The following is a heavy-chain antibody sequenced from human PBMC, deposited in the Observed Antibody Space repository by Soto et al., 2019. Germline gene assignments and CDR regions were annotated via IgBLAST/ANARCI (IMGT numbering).Heavy chain of an antibody. J-gene: IGHJ3*02. Sequence: RASVKVSCKVSGYTLTELSMHWVRQAPGKGLEWMGGFDPEDGETIYAQKFQGRVTMTEDTSTDTAYMELSSLRSEDTAVYYCARERGEDYALPTFQDAFDIWGQGTMVTVSS. D-gene: IGHD3-16*01. CDR3: ARERGEDYALPTFQDAFDI. V-gene: IGHV1-24*01. CDR1: GYTLTELS. CDR2: FDPEDGET.